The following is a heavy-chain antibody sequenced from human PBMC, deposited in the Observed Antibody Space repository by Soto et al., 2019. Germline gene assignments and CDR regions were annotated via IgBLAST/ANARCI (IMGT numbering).Heavy chain of an antibody. CDR1: GGTFSSYA. CDR2: IIPIFGTA. Sequence: QVQLVQSGAEVKKPGSSVKVSCKDSGGTFSSYAISWVRQAPGHGLEWMGGIIPIFGTANYAQKFQGRVTITADESTSTAYMELSSLGSEYTSVYYCARARVTVVSQLLAPRYWGQGTLVTVSS. V-gene: IGHV1-69*01. J-gene: IGHJ4*02. D-gene: IGHD2-2*01. CDR3: ARARVTVVSQLLAPRY.